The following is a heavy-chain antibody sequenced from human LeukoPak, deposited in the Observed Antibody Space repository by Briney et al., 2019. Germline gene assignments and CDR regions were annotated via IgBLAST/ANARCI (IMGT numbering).Heavy chain of an antibody. V-gene: IGHV3-23*01. CDR3: AREANIVVVPAANFDY. CDR2: VSGSGGST. CDR1: GFTFSSYA. Sequence: GGSLRLSCAASGFTFSSYAMTWVRQAPGKGLEWVSGVSGSGGSTYYADSVKGRFTISRDNAKNSLYLQMNSLRAEDTAVYYCAREANIVVVPAANFDYWGQGTLVTVSS. J-gene: IGHJ4*02. D-gene: IGHD2-2*01.